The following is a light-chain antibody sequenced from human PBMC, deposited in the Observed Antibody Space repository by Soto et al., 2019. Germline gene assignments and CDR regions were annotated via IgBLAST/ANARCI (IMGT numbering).Light chain of an antibody. CDR2: GAS. V-gene: IGKV3-20*01. CDR1: QRVSSSY. J-gene: IGKJ2*01. CDR3: QRYGSSPPFT. Sequence: ELVLTQSPGTLSLSPGERATLSCRASQRVSSSYLACYQQKPGQAPRLLIYGASSRATGIPDRFSGSGSGTDFTLTISRLEPEDFAVYFCQRYGSSPPFTFGQGTKVEI.